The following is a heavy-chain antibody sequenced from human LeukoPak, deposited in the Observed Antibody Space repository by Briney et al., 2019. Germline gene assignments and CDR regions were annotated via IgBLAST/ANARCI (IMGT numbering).Heavy chain of an antibody. D-gene: IGHD2-15*01. Sequence: PSETLSLTCTVSGGSISSGDYYWSWIRQPPGRGLEWIGYIYYSGSTYCNPSLKSRVTISVDTSKNQFSLKLSSVTAADTAVYYCARGRYCSGGSCYGGFDYWGQGTLVTVSS. CDR3: ARGRYCSGGSCYGGFDY. CDR2: IYYSGST. J-gene: IGHJ4*02. CDR1: GGSISSGDYY. V-gene: IGHV4-30-4*01.